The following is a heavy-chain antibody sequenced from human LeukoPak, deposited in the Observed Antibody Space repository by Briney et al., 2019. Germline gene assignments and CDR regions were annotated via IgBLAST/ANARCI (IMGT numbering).Heavy chain of an antibody. CDR3: AKERYYDSSGYRSNPNPLY. CDR2: ISGSGGTA. Sequence: GGSLRLSCAASGFIFTNYAMTWVRQAPGKGLEWVSAISGSGGTAYYAESVKGRFTISRDNSKNTVYLQMNSLRAEDTGVYYCAKERYYDSSGYRSNPNPLYWGQGTLVTVSS. J-gene: IGHJ4*02. V-gene: IGHV3-23*01. D-gene: IGHD3-22*01. CDR1: GFIFTNYA.